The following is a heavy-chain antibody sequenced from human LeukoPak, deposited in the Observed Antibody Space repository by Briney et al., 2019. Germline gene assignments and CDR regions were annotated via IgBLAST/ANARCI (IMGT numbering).Heavy chain of an antibody. Sequence: GGSLRLSCVASGFSFSSYWMHWVRQAPGKGLVWVARIVGDGTSATYADSVKGRFTITRDNGKDTLYLQMNSLRVEDTALYYCVRGGDDPDHWGQGTLVTVSS. CDR3: VRGGDDPDH. D-gene: IGHD3-16*01. CDR1: GFSFSSYW. CDR2: IVGDGTSA. J-gene: IGHJ4*02. V-gene: IGHV3-74*01.